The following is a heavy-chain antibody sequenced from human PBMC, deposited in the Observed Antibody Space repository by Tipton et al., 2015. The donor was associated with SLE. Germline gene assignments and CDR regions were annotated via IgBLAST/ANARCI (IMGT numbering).Heavy chain of an antibody. CDR3: ARYGLGMDV. J-gene: IGHJ6*02. CDR1: GFTFSDYA. V-gene: IGHV3-23*01. D-gene: IGHD3/OR15-3a*01. Sequence: SLRLSCAASGFTFSDYAMSWVRQAPGKGLEWVSGISNLGGSTYYEDSVKGRLTISRDNSKNTLFLHMSGLRAEDTAVYYCARYGLGMDVWGQGTMATVSS. CDR2: ISNLGGST.